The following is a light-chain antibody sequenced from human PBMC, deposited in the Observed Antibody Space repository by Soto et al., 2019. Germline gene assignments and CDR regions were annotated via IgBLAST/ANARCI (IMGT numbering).Light chain of an antibody. CDR2: EVS. CDR1: SSDVGGYNY. CDR3: RSYAGSNGYL. J-gene: IGLJ1*01. V-gene: IGLV2-8*01. Sequence: QSALTQPPSASGSPGQSVTISCTGTSSDVGGYNYVSWYQQHPGKAPKLMIYEVSKRPSGVPDRFSGSKSGNTASLTVSGLQAEDEADYYCRSYAGSNGYLFGTGTKVPVL.